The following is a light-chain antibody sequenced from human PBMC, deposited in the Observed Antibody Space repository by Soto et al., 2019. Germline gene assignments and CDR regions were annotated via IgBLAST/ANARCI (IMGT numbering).Light chain of an antibody. CDR2: DVS. CDR3: TSYTSSNTLYV. V-gene: IGLV2-14*01. Sequence: QSVLTQPASVSGSPGQSITISYTGTSSDVGAYDFVSWYQQHPDKAPKLMIYDVSNRPSGVSDRFSGSKSGNTASLTISGLLAEDEADYYCTSYTSSNTLYVFGTGTKVTVL. J-gene: IGLJ1*01. CDR1: SSDVGAYDF.